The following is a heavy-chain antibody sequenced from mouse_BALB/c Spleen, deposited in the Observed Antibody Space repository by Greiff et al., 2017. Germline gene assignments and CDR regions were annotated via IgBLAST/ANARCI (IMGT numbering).Heavy chain of an antibody. J-gene: IGHJ4*01. Sequence: QVHVKQSGAELVKPGASVKLSCKASGYTFTEYIIHWVKQRSGQGLEWIGWFYPGSGSIKYNEKFKDKATLTADKSSSTVYMELSRLTSEDSAVYFCARHEDRYTAMDYWGQGTSVTVSS. V-gene: IGHV1-62-2*01. CDR3: ARHEDRYTAMDY. CDR1: GYTFTEYI. CDR2: FYPGSGSI. D-gene: IGHD2-14*01.